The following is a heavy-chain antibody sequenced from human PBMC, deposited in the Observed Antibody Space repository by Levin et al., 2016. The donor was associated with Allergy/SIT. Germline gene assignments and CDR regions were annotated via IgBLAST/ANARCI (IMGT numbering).Heavy chain of an antibody. J-gene: IGHJ6*03. D-gene: IGHD3-3*01. Sequence: SETLSLTCTVSGDSISSGDYYWSWVRQPAGKGPVWIGRVNNTGTTDYNPSLKTRVSISIDSSKNQFALNLRSVTAADTAIYYCVREGQIFNYFYMDVWGRGATVTV. CDR1: GDSISSGDYY. CDR2: VNNTGTT. V-gene: IGHV4-61*02. CDR3: VREGQIFNYFYMDV.